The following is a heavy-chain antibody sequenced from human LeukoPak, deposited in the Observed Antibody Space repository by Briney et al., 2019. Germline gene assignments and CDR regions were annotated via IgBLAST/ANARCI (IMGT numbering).Heavy chain of an antibody. CDR2: ISYDGSNK. CDR3: AKDHRYEWELPYYFDY. J-gene: IGHJ4*02. V-gene: IGHV3-30*18. CDR1: GFTFSSYG. D-gene: IGHD1-26*01. Sequence: PGSSLTLSCAPSGFTFSSYGTHWARQAPGKGLEWVAVISYDGSNKYYADSVKGRFTISRDNSKNTLYLQMNSLRAEDTAVYYCAKDHRYEWELPYYFDYWGQGTLVTVSS.